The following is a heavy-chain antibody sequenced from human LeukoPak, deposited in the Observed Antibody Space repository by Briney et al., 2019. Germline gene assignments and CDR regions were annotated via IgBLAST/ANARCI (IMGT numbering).Heavy chain of an antibody. D-gene: IGHD4-23*01. Sequence: PGGSLRLSCAASGFTFSRAWMSWVRQAPGQGLEWLGRIKTKTDGGTTDYAAPVKGRFTISRDDSKDTLYLQMNSLKSDDTAVYYCANIFGGNSHRSDYWGQGTLVTVSS. V-gene: IGHV3-15*01. CDR3: ANIFGGNSHRSDY. J-gene: IGHJ4*02. CDR1: GFTFSRAW. CDR2: IKTKTDGGTT.